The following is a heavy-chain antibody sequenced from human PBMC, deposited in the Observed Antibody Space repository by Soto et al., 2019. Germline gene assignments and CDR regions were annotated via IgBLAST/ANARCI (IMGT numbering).Heavy chain of an antibody. CDR2: IYYSGST. Sequence: TLSLTCTVSGGSISSYYWSWIRQPPGKGLEWIGYIYYSGSTNYNPSLKSRVTISVDTSKNQFSLKLSSVTAADTAVYYCARRVVAAAGTAFLSWFDPWGQGTLVTVSS. J-gene: IGHJ5*02. V-gene: IGHV4-59*08. CDR1: GGSISSYY. CDR3: ARRVVAAAGTAFLSWFDP. D-gene: IGHD6-13*01.